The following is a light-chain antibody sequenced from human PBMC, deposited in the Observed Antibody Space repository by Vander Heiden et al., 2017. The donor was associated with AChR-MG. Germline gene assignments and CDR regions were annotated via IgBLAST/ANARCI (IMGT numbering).Light chain of an antibody. V-gene: IGKV3-15*01. CDR3: QQYNHWPAT. CDR1: QSVSSN. J-gene: IGKJ1*01. Sequence: EIVMTQSPATLPVSPGERATLSCRASQSVSSNIAWYQQKPGQAPRLLIYGASTRATGIPARFSGSGSGTEFTLTISSLQSDSFAVYYCQQYNHWPATFGQGTKVEIK. CDR2: GAS.